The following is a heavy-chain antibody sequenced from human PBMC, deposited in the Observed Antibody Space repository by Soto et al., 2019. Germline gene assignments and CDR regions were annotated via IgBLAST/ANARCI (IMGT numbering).Heavy chain of an antibody. CDR1: GGSISSGDYY. CDR3: AREARWFGGNDY. D-gene: IGHD3-10*01. J-gene: IGHJ4*02. Sequence: PSETLSLTCTVSGGSISSGDYYWSWIRQPPGKGLEWIGYIYYSGSTYYNPSLKSRVTISVDTSKNQFSLKLSSVTAADTAVYYCAREARWFGGNDYWGQGTLVTVSS. V-gene: IGHV4-30-4*01. CDR2: IYYSGST.